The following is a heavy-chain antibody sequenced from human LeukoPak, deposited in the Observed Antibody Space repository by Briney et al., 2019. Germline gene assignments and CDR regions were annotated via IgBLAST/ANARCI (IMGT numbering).Heavy chain of an antibody. D-gene: IGHD3-3*01. CDR2: MNPNSGNT. Sequence: ASVKVSCKASGYTFTSYDINWVRQATGQGLEWMGWMNPNSGNTGYAQKFQGRVTMTRNTSISTAYMGLSSLRSEDTAVYYCAKKTGYDFWSYYYGMDVWGQGTTVTVSS. CDR3: AKKTGYDFWSYYYGMDV. CDR1: GYTFTSYD. V-gene: IGHV1-8*01. J-gene: IGHJ6*02.